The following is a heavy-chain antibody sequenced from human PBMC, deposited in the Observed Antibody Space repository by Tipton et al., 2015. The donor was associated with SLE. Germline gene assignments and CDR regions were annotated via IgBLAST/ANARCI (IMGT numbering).Heavy chain of an antibody. J-gene: IGHJ6*02. Sequence: SLRLSCVVSGFSFSTYSLNWVRQAPGKGLEWVSYISGDGETKYYADSVKGRFTISRDNAKNSVYLQMNNVRAEDAAVYYCTRSSTTTHHFYYFGLDVWGQGTTVNVSS. CDR2: ISGDGETK. D-gene: IGHD2-15*01. CDR3: TRSSTTTHHFYYFGLDV. V-gene: IGHV3-48*01. CDR1: GFSFSTYS.